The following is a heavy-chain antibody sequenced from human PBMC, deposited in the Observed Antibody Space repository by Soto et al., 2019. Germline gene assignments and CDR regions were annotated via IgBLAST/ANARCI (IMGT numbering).Heavy chain of an antibody. CDR2: MNPNSGNT. J-gene: IGHJ6*02. CDR3: ARARRGPRGYSGYYYYYGMDV. V-gene: IGHV1-8*01. Sequence: GESLKISCKASGYTFTSYDINWVRQATGQGLEWMGWMNPNSGNTGYAQKFQGRVTMTRNTSISTAYMELSSLRSEDTAVYYCARARRGPRGYSGYYYYYGMDVWGQGTTVTVSS. D-gene: IGHD5-12*01. CDR1: GYTFTSYD.